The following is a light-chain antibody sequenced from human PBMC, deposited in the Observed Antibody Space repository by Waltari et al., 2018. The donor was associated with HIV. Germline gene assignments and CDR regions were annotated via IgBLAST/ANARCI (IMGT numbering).Light chain of an antibody. J-gene: IGLJ3*02. CDR1: SSAVGAYNY. V-gene: IGLV2-23*02. CDR3: CSYAGSSTV. CDR2: DVS. Sequence: QSALTQPASVSGSPGQSITLSCPGTSSAVGAYNYVSWYQQHPGKAPKLMIYDVSKRPSGVSNRFSGSKSGNTASLTISGLQAEDEADYYCCSYAGSSTVFGGGTKLTVL.